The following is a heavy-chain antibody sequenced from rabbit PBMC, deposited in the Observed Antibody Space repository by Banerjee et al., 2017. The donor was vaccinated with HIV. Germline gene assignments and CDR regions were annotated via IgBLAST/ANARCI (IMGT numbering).Heavy chain of an antibody. D-gene: IGHD1-1*01. V-gene: IGHV1S40*01. J-gene: IGHJ4*01. CDR3: ARDLVTVIGWNFNL. CDR1: GFSFSSDYD. CDR2: IGAGSSGST. Sequence: QSLEESGGGLVKPGASLTLTCKASGFSFSSDYDMCWVRQAPGKGLEWIACIGAGSSGSTYYASWAKGRFTISRPWSTTVTLQMTSLTAADTATYFCARDLVTVIGWNFNLWGPGTLVTVS.